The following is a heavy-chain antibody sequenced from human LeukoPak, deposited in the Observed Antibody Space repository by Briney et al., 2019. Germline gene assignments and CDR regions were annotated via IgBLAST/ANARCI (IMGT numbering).Heavy chain of an antibody. CDR3: ARDFKTLYYFDY. Sequence: PGGSLRLSCAASGFTFSSYSMNWVRQAPGKGLEWVSSISSSSSYIYYADSVKGRFTISRDNAKNSLYPQMNSLRAEDTAVYYCARDFKTLYYFDYWGQGTLVTVSS. V-gene: IGHV3-21*01. CDR2: ISSSSSYI. CDR1: GFTFSSYS. J-gene: IGHJ4*02.